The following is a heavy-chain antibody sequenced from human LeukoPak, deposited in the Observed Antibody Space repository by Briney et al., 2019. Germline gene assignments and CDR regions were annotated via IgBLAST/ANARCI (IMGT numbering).Heavy chain of an antibody. CDR1: GFTFSSYS. CDR2: ISSSSSYI. Sequence: GGSLRLSCAASGFTFSSYSTNWVRQAPGKGLEWVSSISSSSSYIYYADSVKGRFTISRDNAKNSLYLQMNSLRAEDTAVYYCARVRSGYSYGSYYYYGMDVWGQGTTVTVSS. D-gene: IGHD5-18*01. V-gene: IGHV3-21*01. CDR3: ARVRSGYSYGSYYYYGMDV. J-gene: IGHJ6*02.